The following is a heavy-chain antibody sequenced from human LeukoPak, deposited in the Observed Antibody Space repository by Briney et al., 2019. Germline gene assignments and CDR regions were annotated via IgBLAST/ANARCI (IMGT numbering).Heavy chain of an antibody. D-gene: IGHD3-9*01. Sequence: SGGSLRLSCAASGFTVSSNYMSWVRQAPGKGLECVSLIYSGVNTYYADSVKGRFTISRDNSKNTVHLQMKSLRAEDTAVYYCARGGFDILSGSYDAFDVWGQGTMVTVS. J-gene: IGHJ3*01. V-gene: IGHV3-53*01. CDR2: IYSGVNT. CDR3: ARGGFDILSGSYDAFDV. CDR1: GFTVSSNY.